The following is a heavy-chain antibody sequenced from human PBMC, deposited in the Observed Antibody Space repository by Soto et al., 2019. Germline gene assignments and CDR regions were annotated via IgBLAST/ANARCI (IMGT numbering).Heavy chain of an antibody. CDR3: ARERGGYGLFDS. D-gene: IGHD5-18*01. V-gene: IGHV4-30-2*01. CDR2: IYPSGMP. J-gene: IGHJ4*02. CDR1: GGSISNAAYS. Sequence: PSETLSLTCTVSGGSISNAAYSWSWTRQPPGKGLEWIGYIYPSGMPFYNPSLRSRVTISIDRPNDQFSLNLKSVTAADTAVYYCARERGGYGLFDSWGQGTLVTVSS.